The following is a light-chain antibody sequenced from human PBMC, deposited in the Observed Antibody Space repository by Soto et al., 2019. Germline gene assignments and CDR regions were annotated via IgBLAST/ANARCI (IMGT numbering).Light chain of an antibody. CDR3: QQYNNWPPWT. CDR1: QSVSSN. CDR2: GAS. V-gene: IGKV3-15*01. Sequence: EIVLTQSPATLSVSPVEGAALXCRASQSVSSNLAWYQQKPGQAPRLLIYGASTRATGIPARFSGSGSGTEFTLTISSLQSEDFAVYYCQQYNNWPPWTFGQGTKVDI. J-gene: IGKJ1*01.